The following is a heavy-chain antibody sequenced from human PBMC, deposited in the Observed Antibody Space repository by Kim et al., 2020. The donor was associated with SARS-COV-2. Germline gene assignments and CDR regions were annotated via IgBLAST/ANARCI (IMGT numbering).Heavy chain of an antibody. D-gene: IGHD4-17*01. V-gene: IGHV3-9*01. Sequence: GSVKGRFTISRDNGKNSLYLQMTSLRAEDTALYYCAKGSATVTITNSFDYWGQGTLVTVSS. CDR3: AKGSATVTITNSFDY. J-gene: IGHJ4*02.